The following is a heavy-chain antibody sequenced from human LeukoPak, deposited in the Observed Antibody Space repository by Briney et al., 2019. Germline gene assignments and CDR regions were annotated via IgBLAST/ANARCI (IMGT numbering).Heavy chain of an antibody. V-gene: IGHV3-9*01. CDR2: ISWNSGSI. CDR3: VRQFAS. Sequence: GGSLRLSCAASGFTFDDYAMHWVRQAPGKGLEWVSGISWNSGSIGYADSVKGRFTVSRDNGKSSLYLQMNSLRVEDTALYYCVRQFASWGQGTLVTVSS. CDR1: GFTFDDYA. J-gene: IGHJ4*02.